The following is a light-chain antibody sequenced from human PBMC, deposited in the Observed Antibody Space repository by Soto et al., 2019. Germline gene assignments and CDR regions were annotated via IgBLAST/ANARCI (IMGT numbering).Light chain of an antibody. V-gene: IGKV3-20*01. CDR3: QQYGSSPPGFT. CDR2: GAS. Sequence: EIVLMQSPGTLSLSPGERATLSCRASHSISSNYFAWYQQKPGQAPGLLIDGASFRATGIPARFSGSGSGTEFSLTISTLEPEDFAVYYCQQYGSSPPGFTFGPGTKVDI. J-gene: IGKJ3*01. CDR1: HSISSNY.